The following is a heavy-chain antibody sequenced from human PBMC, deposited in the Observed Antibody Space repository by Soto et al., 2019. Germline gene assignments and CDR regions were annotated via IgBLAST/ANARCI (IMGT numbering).Heavy chain of an antibody. D-gene: IGHD3-10*01. Sequence: GGSLRLSCAASGFTFSSYWMSWVRQAPGKGLEWVANIKQDGSEKYYVDSVKGRFTISRDNAKNSLYLQMNSLRAEDTAVYYCAGTLWFGEYRFDYWGQGTLVTVSS. CDR2: IKQDGSEK. CDR1: GFTFSSYW. J-gene: IGHJ4*02. CDR3: AGTLWFGEYRFDY. V-gene: IGHV3-7*01.